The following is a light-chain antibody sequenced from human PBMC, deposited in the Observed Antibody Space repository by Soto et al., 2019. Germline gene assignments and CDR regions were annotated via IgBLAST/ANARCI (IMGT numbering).Light chain of an antibody. J-gene: IGKJ4*01. CDR3: QQYGSSPLT. CDR1: QSVSNNY. Sequence: EIVLTQSPGTLSLSPGERATLSCRASQSVSNNYLAWYQQKPGQAPRLLMYGASSRATGTPDRFSGSGSGTDFTLTISRLEPEDFAVYYCQQYGSSPLTFGGGTKVDI. V-gene: IGKV3-20*01. CDR2: GAS.